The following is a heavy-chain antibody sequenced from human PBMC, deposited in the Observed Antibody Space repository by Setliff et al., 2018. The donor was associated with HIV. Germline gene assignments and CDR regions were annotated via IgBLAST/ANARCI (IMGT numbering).Heavy chain of an antibody. V-gene: IGHV5-51*01. CDR2: IYPGDSDT. Sequence: GESLKISCKGSGYSFTSYWIGWVRQMPGKGLEWMGIIYPGDSDTRYSPSFQGQVTISADKSISTAYLQWSSLKASDTAMYHCARPLPYYNFWSGYDAFDIWGQGTMVTVSS. CDR1: GYSFTSYW. CDR3: ARPLPYYNFWSGYDAFDI. J-gene: IGHJ3*02. D-gene: IGHD3-3*01.